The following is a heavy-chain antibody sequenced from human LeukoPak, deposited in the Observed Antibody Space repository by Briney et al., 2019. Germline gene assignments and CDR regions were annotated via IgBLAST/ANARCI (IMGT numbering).Heavy chain of an antibody. Sequence: TLSLTCTVSGGSISSGSYYWSWIRQPAGQGLEWIGRIYTSGSTNYNPSLKSRVTISVDTSKNQFSLKLSSVTAADTAVYYCARDASGSYLGFDYWGQGTLVTVSS. D-gene: IGHD1-26*01. CDR2: IYTSGST. CDR3: ARDASGSYLGFDY. J-gene: IGHJ4*02. CDR1: GGSISSGSYY. V-gene: IGHV4-61*02.